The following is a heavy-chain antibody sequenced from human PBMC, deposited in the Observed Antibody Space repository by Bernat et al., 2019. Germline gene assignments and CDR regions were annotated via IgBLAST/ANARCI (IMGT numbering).Heavy chain of an antibody. D-gene: IGHD5-12*01. J-gene: IGHJ4*02. CDR2: ISYDGSNK. CDR3: ARDHSGYAFDY. Sequence: VQLLESGGGLVEPGGSLRLSCAASGFTFSLYAMSWVRQAPGKGLEWVAVISYDGSNKYYADSVKGRFTISRDNSKNTLYLQMNSLRAEDTAVYYCARDHSGYAFDYWGQGTLVTVSS. CDR1: GFTFSLYA. V-gene: IGHV3-30*04.